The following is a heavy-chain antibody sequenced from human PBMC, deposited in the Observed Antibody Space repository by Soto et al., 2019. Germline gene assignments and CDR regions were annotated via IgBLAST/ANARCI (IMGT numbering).Heavy chain of an antibody. CDR3: ARDLSGMDV. Sequence: GGSLRLSCAAPGFTFSSYEMNWVRQAPGKGLEWVSYISSSGSTIYYADSVKGRFTISRDNAKNSLYLQMNSLRAEDTAVYYCARDLSGMDVWGQGTTVTVSS. V-gene: IGHV3-48*03. J-gene: IGHJ6*02. CDR1: GFTFSSYE. CDR2: ISSSGSTI.